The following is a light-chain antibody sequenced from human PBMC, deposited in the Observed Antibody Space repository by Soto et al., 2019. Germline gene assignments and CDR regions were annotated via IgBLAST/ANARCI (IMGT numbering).Light chain of an antibody. J-gene: IGKJ4*01. CDR3: QQSYSTPLT. Sequence: DIQMTQSPSSLSASVGDRVTITCRASQNIINYLNWYQQKPGKAPKLLIYAASSLQSGVPSRFSGSGSGTDFTLTISSLQPEDFATYYCQQSYSTPLTFGGGTKVDIK. CDR2: AAS. CDR1: QNIINY. V-gene: IGKV1-39*01.